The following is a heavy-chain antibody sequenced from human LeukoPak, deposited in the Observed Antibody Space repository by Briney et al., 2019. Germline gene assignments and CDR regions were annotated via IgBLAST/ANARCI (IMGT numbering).Heavy chain of an antibody. V-gene: IGHV4-59*08. CDR2: IYYSGST. J-gene: IGHJ5*02. D-gene: IGHD3-10*01. CDR1: GGSISSYY. Sequence: PSETLSLTCTVSGGSISSYYWSWIRQPPGKGLEWIGYIYYSGSTNYNPSLKSRVTISVDTSKNQFSLKLSSVTAADTAVYYCARHTPRGEGFDPWGQGTLVTVSS. CDR3: ARHTPRGEGFDP.